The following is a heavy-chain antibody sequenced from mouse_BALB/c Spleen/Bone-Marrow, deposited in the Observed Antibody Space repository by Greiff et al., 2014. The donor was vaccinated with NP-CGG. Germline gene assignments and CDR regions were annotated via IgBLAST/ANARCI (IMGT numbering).Heavy chain of an antibody. CDR3: AREDGNHVGFAY. Sequence: QVQLQQSGAELMKPGASVKISCKATGYTFSSYWIEWVKQRPGHGLEWIGEILPGSGSTNYNEKFKGKATFTADTSSNTAYMQLSSLTSEDSAVYYCAREDGNHVGFAYWGQRTLVTVSA. CDR1: GYTFSSYW. D-gene: IGHD2-1*01. V-gene: IGHV1-9*01. J-gene: IGHJ3*01. CDR2: ILPGSGST.